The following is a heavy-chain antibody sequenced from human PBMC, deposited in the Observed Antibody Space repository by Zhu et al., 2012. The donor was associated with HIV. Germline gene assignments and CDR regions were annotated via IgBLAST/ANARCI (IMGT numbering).Heavy chain of an antibody. CDR2: IYHSGST. D-gene: IGHD2-15*01. CDR1: GYSISSGYY. J-gene: IGHJ4*02. Sequence: QVQLQESGPGLVKPSETLSLTCAVSGYSISSGYYWGWIRQPPGKGLEWIGSIYHSGSTYYNPSLKSRVTISVDTSKNQSSLKLSSVTAADTAVYYCARQECSGGSCYEEHFDYWGQGTLVTVSS. CDR3: ARQECSGGSCYEEHFDY. V-gene: IGHV4-38-2*01.